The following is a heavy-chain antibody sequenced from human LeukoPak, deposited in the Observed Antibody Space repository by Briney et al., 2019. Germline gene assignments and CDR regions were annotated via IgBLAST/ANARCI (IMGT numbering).Heavy chain of an antibody. V-gene: IGHV4-59*01. CDR3: ARAHDYGDYVNFNWYFDL. D-gene: IGHD4-17*01. CDR2: IYYSGST. Sequence: SETLSLTCAVSGGSISSYYWSSIRQPPGKGLEWIGYIYYSGSTNYNPSLKSRVTISVDTSKNQFSLKLSSVTAADTAVYYCARAHDYGDYVNFNWYFDLWGRGTLVTVSS. J-gene: IGHJ2*01. CDR1: GGSISSYY.